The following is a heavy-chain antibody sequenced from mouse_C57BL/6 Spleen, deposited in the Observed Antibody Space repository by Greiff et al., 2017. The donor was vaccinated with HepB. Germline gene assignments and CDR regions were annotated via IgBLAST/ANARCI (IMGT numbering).Heavy chain of an antibody. J-gene: IGHJ3*01. V-gene: IGHV4-1*01. CDR3: ASPRYYGRGFAY. CDR1: GIDFSRYW. D-gene: IGHD1-1*01. Sequence: EVMLVESGGGLVQPGGSLKLSCAASGIDFSRYWMSWVRRAPGKGLEWIGEINPDSSTINYAPSLKDKFIISRDNAKNTLYLQMSKVSSEDTALYYCASPRYYGRGFAYWGQGTLVTVSA. CDR2: INPDSSTI.